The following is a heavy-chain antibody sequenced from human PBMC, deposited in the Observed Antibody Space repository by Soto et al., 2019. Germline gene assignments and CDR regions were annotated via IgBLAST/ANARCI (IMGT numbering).Heavy chain of an antibody. V-gene: IGHV4-59*08. D-gene: IGHD4-17*01. CDR1: GGSISSYY. CDR3: AGRYGDAFDI. Sequence: QVQLQESGPGLVKPSETLSLTCTVSGGSISSYYWSWIRQPPGKGLEWIGYIYYSGSTNYNPSLKSRVTISVDTSKNQFSLKLSSVTAADTAVYYCAGRYGDAFDIWGQGTMVTVSS. J-gene: IGHJ3*02. CDR2: IYYSGST.